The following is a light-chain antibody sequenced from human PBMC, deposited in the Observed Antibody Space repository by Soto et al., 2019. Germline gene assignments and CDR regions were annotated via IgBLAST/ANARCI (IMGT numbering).Light chain of an antibody. CDR1: SSDVGGYNY. CDR3: SSYAGSNNLGV. CDR2: EVS. V-gene: IGLV2-8*01. J-gene: IGLJ1*01. Sequence: QSALTQPPSASGSPGQSVTISCTGTSSDVGGYNYVSWYQQHPGKAPKLMIYEVSKRHSGVPDRFSGSKSGNTASLTVSGLQTEDEDDYYCSSYAGSNNLGVFGTGTKLTVL.